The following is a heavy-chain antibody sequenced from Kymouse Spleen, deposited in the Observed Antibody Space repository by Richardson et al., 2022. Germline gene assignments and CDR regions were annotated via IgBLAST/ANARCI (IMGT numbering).Heavy chain of an antibody. Sequence: QLQLQESGPGLVKPSETLSLTCTVSGGSISSSSYYWGWIRQPPGKGLEWIGSIYYSGSTYYNPSLKSRVTISVDTSKNQFSLKLSSVTAADTAVYYCASPSGYSSGWSPYFDYWGQGTLVTVSS. CDR3: ASPSGYSSGWSPYFDY. CDR2: IYYSGST. J-gene: IGHJ4*02. D-gene: IGHD6-19*01. V-gene: IGHV4-39*01. CDR1: GGSISSSSYY.